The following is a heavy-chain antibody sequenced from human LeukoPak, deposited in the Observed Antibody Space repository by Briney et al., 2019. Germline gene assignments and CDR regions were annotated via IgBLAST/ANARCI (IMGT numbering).Heavy chain of an antibody. CDR1: GYTFTSYD. CDR2: MNPNSGNT. V-gene: IGHV1-8*01. Sequence: ASVKVSCKASGYTFTSYDINWVRQATGQGLEWMGWMNPNSGNTGYAQKFQGRVTVTRNTSISTAYMELSSLRSEDTAVYYCARTPIRFLEWLLSNAFDIWGQGTMVTVSS. J-gene: IGHJ3*02. D-gene: IGHD3-3*01. CDR3: ARTPIRFLEWLLSNAFDI.